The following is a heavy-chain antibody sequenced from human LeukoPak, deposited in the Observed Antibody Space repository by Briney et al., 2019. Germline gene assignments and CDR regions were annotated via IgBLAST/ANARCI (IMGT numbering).Heavy chain of an antibody. V-gene: IGHV3-43*02. CDR2: ISGGGGST. Sequence: GGSPRLSCATSGFTFDDYAMHWVRQAPGKGLEWVSLISGGGGSTNYAESVKGRFTISRDNNKNSLYLQLNSLRTEDTAFYYCAKDLGPSGAAWFDPWGQGTLVTVSS. CDR3: AKDLGPSGAAWFDP. D-gene: IGHD2-15*01. CDR1: GFTFDDYA. J-gene: IGHJ5*02.